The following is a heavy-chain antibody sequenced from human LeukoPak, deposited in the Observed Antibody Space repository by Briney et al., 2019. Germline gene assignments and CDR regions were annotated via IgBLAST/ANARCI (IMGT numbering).Heavy chain of an antibody. D-gene: IGHD6-6*01. CDR3: ARVTYSSSFGSPKHPKERYNWFDP. Sequence: ASVKVSCKASGYTFTGYYMHWVRQAPGQGLEWMGWINPNSGGTNYAQKFQGRVTMTRDTSISTAYMELSRLRSDDTAVYYCARVTYSSSFGSPKHPKERYNWFDPWGQGTLVTVSS. CDR2: INPNSGGT. CDR1: GYTFTGYY. J-gene: IGHJ5*02. V-gene: IGHV1-2*02.